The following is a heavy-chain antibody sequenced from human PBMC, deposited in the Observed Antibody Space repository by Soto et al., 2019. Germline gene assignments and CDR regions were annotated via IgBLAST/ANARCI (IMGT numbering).Heavy chain of an antibody. CDR3: ARDNSQNYGTPAASSWLHP. CDR1: GYSFTSYG. CDR2: ISAYNGNT. J-gene: IGHJ5*02. Sequence: ASVKVSCKSSGYSFTSYGISWMRQAPGQGLDWMGWISAYNGNTNYAQKLQGRVTMTTDTSTSTAYMELRSLRSDDTAVYYCARDNSQNYGTPAASSWLHPWGQGTPVTVSS. V-gene: IGHV1-18*04. D-gene: IGHD2-15*01.